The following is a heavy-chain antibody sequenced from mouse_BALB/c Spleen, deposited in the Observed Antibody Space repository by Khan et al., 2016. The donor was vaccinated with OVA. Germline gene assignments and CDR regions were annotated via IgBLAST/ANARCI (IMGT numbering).Heavy chain of an antibody. CDR2: IYPGSGYT. J-gene: IGHJ3*01. V-gene: IGHV1-77*01. Sequence: QVQLQQSGPDLVKPGASVKMSCKASEYTFTDFLISWVKQRPGQGLEWIGEIYPGSGYTYYNENFRGKAILTSDKSSNTAYMQLNSLTSEDSAVYFCARAGYGGFAYWGQGALVTVSA. D-gene: IGHD3-2*02. CDR3: ARAGYGGFAY. CDR1: EYTFTDFL.